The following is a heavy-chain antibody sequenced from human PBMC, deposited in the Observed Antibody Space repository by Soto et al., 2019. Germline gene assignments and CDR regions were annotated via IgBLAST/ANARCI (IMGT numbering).Heavy chain of an antibody. CDR2: ISRDGGTT. D-gene: IGHD4-4*01. V-gene: IGHV3-64*02. J-gene: IGHJ3*01. CDR3: VRAEYDYSLGAFDV. CDR1: GFTFSNYA. Sequence: EVQLVESGEGLVQPGGSLRLSCAVSGFTFSNYAMNWVRQAPGRGLEYVSSISRDGGTTFYGDSVKGRFTISRDNSKTTIYLQMGSLRVGDTAVYYCVRAEYDYSLGAFDVWGQGTMVTVSS.